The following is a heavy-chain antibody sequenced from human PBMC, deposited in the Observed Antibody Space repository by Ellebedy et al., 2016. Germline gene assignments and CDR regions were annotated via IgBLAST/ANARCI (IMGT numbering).Heavy chain of an antibody. CDR2: IRSDGIDL. V-gene: IGHV3-21*01. CDR3: ASARFDY. J-gene: IGHJ4*02. Sequence: GGSLRLXCAASGFDLTYHELNWVRQAPEKGLEWVASIRSDGIDLYYADSVRGRFAISRDNAKNSLYLQMDSLRAEDTGVYYCASARFDYWGQGALVTVSS. CDR1: GFDLTYHE.